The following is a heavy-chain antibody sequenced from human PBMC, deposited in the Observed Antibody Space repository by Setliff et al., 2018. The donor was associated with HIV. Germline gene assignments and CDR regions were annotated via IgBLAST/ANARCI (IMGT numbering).Heavy chain of an antibody. V-gene: IGHV4-59*01. CDR1: GDDINRDF. CDR2: VQYVGPA. Sequence: SETLSLTCSVSGDDINRDFWTWMRQPPGKGLEWIGYVQYVGPANYNPSLQSRPTLSIDTSKNQFSLKLISVTAADTAVYYCARGEPPASRSGLLYWGQGMLVTVAS. D-gene: IGHD3-22*01. CDR3: ARGEPPASRSGLLY. J-gene: IGHJ4*02.